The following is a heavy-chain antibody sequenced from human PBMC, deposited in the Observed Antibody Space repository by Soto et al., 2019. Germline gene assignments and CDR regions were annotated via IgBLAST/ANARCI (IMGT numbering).Heavy chain of an antibody. CDR3: ARREGGYPFDY. Sequence: SENLSLTCPVSGGSISTYYWSWIRQSPGKGLEWIGYIFYSGSTNYNPSLKSRVTISVDTSKNQFSLKLNSVSAADTAVYYCARREGGYPFDYWGQGALVTVSS. CDR1: GGSISTYY. J-gene: IGHJ4*02. V-gene: IGHV4-59*08. D-gene: IGHD6-13*01. CDR2: IFYSGST.